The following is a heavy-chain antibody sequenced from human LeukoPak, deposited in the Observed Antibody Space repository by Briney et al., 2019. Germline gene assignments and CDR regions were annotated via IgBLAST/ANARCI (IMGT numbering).Heavy chain of an antibody. CDR3: ARDFAVTGPMDYFDY. CDR1: GGSISSSSYY. CDR2: IYYSGST. D-gene: IGHD6-19*01. J-gene: IGHJ4*02. Sequence: PSETLSLTCTVSGGSISSSSYYWGWIRQPPGKGLEWIGSIYYSGSTYYNPSLKSRVTMSVDTSKNQFSLKLSSVTAADTAVYYCARDFAVTGPMDYFDYWGQGTLVTVSS. V-gene: IGHV4-39*07.